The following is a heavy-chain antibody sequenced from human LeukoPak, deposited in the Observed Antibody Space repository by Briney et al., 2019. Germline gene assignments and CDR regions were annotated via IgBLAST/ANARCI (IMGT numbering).Heavy chain of an antibody. CDR3: AGSYRSASISNGMDV. CDR1: GFTFSDYY. J-gene: IGHJ6*02. V-gene: IGHV4-31*02. Sequence: LRLSCAASGFTFSDYYMSWIRQHPGKGLEWIGYTYYSGSTYYNPSLRSRVTISVDTSKNQFSLKLSSVTAADTAVYYCAGSYRSASISNGMDVWGQGTTVTVSS. D-gene: IGHD6-6*01. CDR2: TYYSGST.